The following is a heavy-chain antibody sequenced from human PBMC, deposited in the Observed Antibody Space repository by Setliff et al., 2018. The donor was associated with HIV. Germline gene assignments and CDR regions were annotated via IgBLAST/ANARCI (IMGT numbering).Heavy chain of an antibody. Sequence: LRLSCAASGFTFSTYRMNWVRQAPGKGLEWVSYISTSGRTIYYADSVKGRFTISRDNAKNSLYLQMNSLRADDTAVYYCAREDGMTTVPFDYWGQGTLVTVSS. CDR3: AREDGMTTVPFDY. J-gene: IGHJ4*02. V-gene: IGHV3-48*03. D-gene: IGHD4-17*01. CDR1: GFTFSTYR. CDR2: ISTSGRTI.